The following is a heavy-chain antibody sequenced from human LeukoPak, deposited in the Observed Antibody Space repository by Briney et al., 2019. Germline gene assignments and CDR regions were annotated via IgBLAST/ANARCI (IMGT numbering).Heavy chain of an antibody. J-gene: IGHJ6*02. CDR1: GGSISHYY. Sequence: SETLSLTCTVSGGSISHYYWSWIRQSPGKGLEWIGYIYYSGTTNYNPSLKSRVTISVDTSRNQFSLQLRSVTTADTAVYYCARGDPQTTVPEGMDVWGQGTTVIVSS. D-gene: IGHD4-17*01. V-gene: IGHV4-59*01. CDR2: IYYSGTT. CDR3: ARGDPQTTVPEGMDV.